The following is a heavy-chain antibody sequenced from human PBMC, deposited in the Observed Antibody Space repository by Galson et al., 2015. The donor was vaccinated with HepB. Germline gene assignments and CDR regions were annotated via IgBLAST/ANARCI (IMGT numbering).Heavy chain of an antibody. CDR3: ARARYSTSPPDY. D-gene: IGHD6-6*01. V-gene: IGHV1-18*01. CDR1: GYTFSSYG. J-gene: IGHJ4*02. Sequence: SVKVSCKASGYTFSSYGITWVRQAPGQGFEWMGWISTYDGNTNYAQKVQGRVTMTTDTSTSTAYMELTSLRSDDTAVYYCARARYSTSPPDYWGQGTLVTVSS. CDR2: ISTYDGNT.